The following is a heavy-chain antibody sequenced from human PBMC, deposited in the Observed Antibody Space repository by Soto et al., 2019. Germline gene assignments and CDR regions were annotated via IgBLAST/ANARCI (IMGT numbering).Heavy chain of an antibody. CDR1: GYSLATYW. CDR2: IDPSDSYI. V-gene: IGHV5-10-1*01. D-gene: IGHD2-15*01. CDR3: AKLGDRSGGSCCRRYYYHGMDV. Sequence: PGESLKISCKSSGYSLATYWITWVRQMPGKGLEWMGRIDPSDSYINYSPSFQGRVTISADKSLNTTYLQWSSLEASDTAMDYCAKLGDRSGGSCCRRYYYHGMDVWGQGTTVTVSS. J-gene: IGHJ6*02.